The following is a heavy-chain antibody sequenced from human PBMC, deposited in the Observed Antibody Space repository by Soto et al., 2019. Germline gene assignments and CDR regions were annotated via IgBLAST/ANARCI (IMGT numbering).Heavy chain of an antibody. CDR2: ISAYNGNT. J-gene: IGHJ6*02. D-gene: IGHD3-3*01. Sequence: QVQLVQSGAEVKKPGASVKVSCKASGYTFTSYGISWVRQAPGQGLEWMGWISAYNGNTNYAQKLQGRVTMTTDTSTSTAYMELMSLRSDDTAVYYCARRAASLEWLFFGDYYDGMDVWGQGTTVTVSS. CDR3: ARRAASLEWLFFGDYYDGMDV. V-gene: IGHV1-18*04. CDR1: GYTFTSYG.